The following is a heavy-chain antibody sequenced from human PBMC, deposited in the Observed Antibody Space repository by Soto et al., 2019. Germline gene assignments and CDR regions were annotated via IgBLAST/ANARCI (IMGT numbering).Heavy chain of an antibody. V-gene: IGHV4-30-2*01. CDR1: GGSISSGGYS. CDR2: IYHSGST. J-gene: IGHJ4*02. Sequence: SETLSLTCAVSGGSISSGGYSWSWIRQPPGKGLEWIGYIYHSGSTYYNPSLKSRVTISVDRSKNQFSLKLSSVTAADTAVYYCARAGYYDSSGYYFGFDYWGQGTLVTVPQ. D-gene: IGHD3-22*01. CDR3: ARAGYYDSSGYYFGFDY.